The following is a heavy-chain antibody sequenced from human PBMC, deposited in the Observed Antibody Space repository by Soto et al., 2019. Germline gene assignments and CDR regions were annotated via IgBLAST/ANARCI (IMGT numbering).Heavy chain of an antibody. V-gene: IGHV4-30-2*01. CDR1: GGSISSGGYS. J-gene: IGHJ6*03. CDR2: IYHSGST. CDR3: VRGRGNWNYYYYMDV. Sequence: SETLSLTCAVSGGSISSGGYSWSWIRQPPGKGLEWIGYIYHSGSTNYNPSLKSRVTISVDTSKNQFSLKLSSVTAADTAVYYCVRGRGNWNYYYYMDVWGKGTTVTVSS. D-gene: IGHD1-20*01.